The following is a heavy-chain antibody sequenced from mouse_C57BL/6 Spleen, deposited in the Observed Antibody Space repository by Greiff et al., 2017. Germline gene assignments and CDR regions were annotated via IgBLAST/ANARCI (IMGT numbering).Heavy chain of an antibody. CDR3: ARGGYYDMDY. CDR1: GYTFTSYW. J-gene: IGHJ4*01. Sequence: QVQLQQPGAELVKPGASVKLSCKASGYTFTSYWMHWVKQRPIQGLEWIGNIDPSDSETHYNQKFKDKATLTVDKSSSTAYMQLSDLTSEDSAVFDCARGGYYDMDYWGQGTSVTVSS. CDR2: IDPSDSET. V-gene: IGHV1-52*01.